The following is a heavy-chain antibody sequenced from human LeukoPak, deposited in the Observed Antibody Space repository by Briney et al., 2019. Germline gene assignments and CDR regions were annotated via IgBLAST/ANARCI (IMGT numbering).Heavy chain of an antibody. Sequence: SETLSLTCAVYGGSFSGYYWSWIRQPPGKGLEWIGEINHSGSTNYNPSLKSRVTISVDTSKNQFSLKLSSVTAADTAEYYCAFMPVTTLDYYYGMDVWGQGTTVTVSS. V-gene: IGHV4-34*01. D-gene: IGHD4-17*01. J-gene: IGHJ6*02. CDR3: AFMPVTTLDYYYGMDV. CDR1: GGSFSGYY. CDR2: INHSGST.